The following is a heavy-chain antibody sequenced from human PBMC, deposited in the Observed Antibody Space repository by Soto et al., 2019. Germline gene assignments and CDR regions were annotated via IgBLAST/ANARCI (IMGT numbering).Heavy chain of an antibody. V-gene: IGHV4-39*01. CDR3: ARHGAVAGLYYFDY. CDR2: IYYSGST. Sequence: QLQLQESGPGLVKPSETLSLTCTVSGGSISSSSYYWGWIRQPPGKGLEWIGSIYYSGSTYYNPSLTSRVTMSVDTSRNQFSLKLSSVTAADTAVYYCARHGAVAGLYYFDYWGQGTLVSVSS. CDR1: GGSISSSSYY. D-gene: IGHD6-19*01. J-gene: IGHJ4*02.